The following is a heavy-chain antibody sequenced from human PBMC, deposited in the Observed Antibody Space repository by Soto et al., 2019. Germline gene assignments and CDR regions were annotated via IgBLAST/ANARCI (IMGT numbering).Heavy chain of an antibody. CDR1: GFTFSSYS. CDR2: ISSSSSTI. V-gene: IGHV3-48*01. D-gene: IGHD6-19*01. J-gene: IGHJ4*02. CDR3: AGGQWPPIDY. Sequence: GGSLRLSCAASGFTFSSYSMNWVRQAPGKGLEWVSYISSSSSTIYYADSVKGRFTISRGNAKNSLYLQMNSLRAEDTAVYYCAGGQWPPIDYWGQGTLVTVSS.